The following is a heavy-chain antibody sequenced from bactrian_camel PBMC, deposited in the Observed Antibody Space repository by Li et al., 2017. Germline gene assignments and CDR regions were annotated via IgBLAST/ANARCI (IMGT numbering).Heavy chain of an antibody. CDR1: GFTLSSYR. CDR2: IINRGGTT. J-gene: IGHJ4*01. CDR3: VKPNPDARGGFDH. V-gene: IGHV3S25*01. Sequence: LVESGGGSVPPGGSLGLSCAASGFTLSSYRTYWVRQAPGKGLEWVSIINRGGTTYYADSVKGRFTISRDNAKNTVYLLMNSLKPEDTAVYYCVKPNPDARGGFDHWGQGTQVTVS. D-gene: IGHD1*01.